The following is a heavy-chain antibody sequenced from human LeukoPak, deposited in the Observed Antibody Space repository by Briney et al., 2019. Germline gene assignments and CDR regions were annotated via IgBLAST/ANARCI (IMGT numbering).Heavy chain of an antibody. CDR2: MHTSGSI. CDR1: GGSLSSGSYY. CDR3: ALGLTDVVVVAATRGAFDI. V-gene: IGHV4-61*02. Sequence: SETLSLTCTVSGGSLSSGSYYWSWIRQPAGKGLEWIGRMHTSGSINYNPSLKSRVTISVDTSKNQFSQKLSSVTAADTAVYYCALGLTDVVVVAATRGAFDIWGQGTMVTVSS. D-gene: IGHD2-15*01. J-gene: IGHJ3*02.